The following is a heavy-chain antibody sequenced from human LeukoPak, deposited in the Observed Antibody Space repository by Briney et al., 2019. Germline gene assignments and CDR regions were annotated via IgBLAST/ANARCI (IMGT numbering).Heavy chain of an antibody. D-gene: IGHD1-7*01. Sequence: GGSLRLSCAASGFTSSSYAMSWVRQAPGKGLEWVSAISGSGGSTYYADSVKGRFTISRDNSKNTLYLQMNSLRAEDTAVYYCAKRRGLELLYYYYMDVWGKGTTVTVSS. CDR2: ISGSGGST. CDR1: GFTSSSYA. J-gene: IGHJ6*03. CDR3: AKRRGLELLYYYYMDV. V-gene: IGHV3-23*01.